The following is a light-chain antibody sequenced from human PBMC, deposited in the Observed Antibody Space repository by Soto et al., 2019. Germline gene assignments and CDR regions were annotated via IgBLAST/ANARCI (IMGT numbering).Light chain of an antibody. CDR1: QSISSW. V-gene: IGKV1-5*03. CDR3: QHYNSYSIT. Sequence: DIQMTQSPSTLSASVGDRVTITCRASQSISSWLAWYQQKPGKAPKLLIYKASSLESGVPSRFSGSGPGTEFTLTISSLQPDDFATYYCQHYNSYSITFGQGTRLEIK. CDR2: KAS. J-gene: IGKJ5*01.